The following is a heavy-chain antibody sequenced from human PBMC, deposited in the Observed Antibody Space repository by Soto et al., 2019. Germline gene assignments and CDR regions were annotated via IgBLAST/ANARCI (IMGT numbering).Heavy chain of an antibody. D-gene: IGHD1-26*01. J-gene: IGHJ6*02. Sequence: PGGSLRLSCAASGFTFSSYVMHWVRQAPGKGLEWVAVIWYDGSNKYYADSVKGRFTISRDNSKNTLYLQMNSLRAEDTAVYYCARALGATGYYYYGMDVWGQGTTVTV. CDR1: GFTFSSYV. CDR3: ARALGATGYYYYGMDV. V-gene: IGHV3-33*01. CDR2: IWYDGSNK.